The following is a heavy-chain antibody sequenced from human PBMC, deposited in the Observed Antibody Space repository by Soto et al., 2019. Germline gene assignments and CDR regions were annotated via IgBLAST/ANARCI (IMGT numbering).Heavy chain of an antibody. CDR1: GGSISSSSYY. V-gene: IGHV4-39*01. J-gene: IGHJ3*02. D-gene: IGHD3-16*01. Sequence: SETLSLTCTVSGGSISSSSYYWGWIRQPPGKGLEWIGSIYYSGSTYYNPSLKSRVTISVDTSKNQFSLKLSSVTAADTAVYYCARHEPLVGDAFDIWGQGTMVTVSS. CDR2: IYYSGST. CDR3: ARHEPLVGDAFDI.